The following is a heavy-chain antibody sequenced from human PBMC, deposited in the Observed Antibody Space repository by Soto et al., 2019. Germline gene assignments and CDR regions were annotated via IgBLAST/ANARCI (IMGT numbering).Heavy chain of an antibody. CDR2: IIPMFGTA. V-gene: IGHV1-69*06. Sequence: QVQLVQSGAEVKKPGSSVKVSCKASGGVFSSHSISWVRQAPGQGPEWMGGIIPMFGTAKNAQKFQGRVTITADKSTSTAYMELSSLRSDDTAVYYCATELFGRYSPFDFWGQGTLVSVSS. J-gene: IGHJ4*02. CDR1: GGVFSSHS. CDR3: ATELFGRYSPFDF. D-gene: IGHD3-16*02.